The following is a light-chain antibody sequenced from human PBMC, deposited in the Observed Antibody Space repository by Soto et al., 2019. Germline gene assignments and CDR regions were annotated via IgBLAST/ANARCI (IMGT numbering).Light chain of an antibody. J-gene: IGKJ3*01. Sequence: DIQMTQSPTSLSASVGDRVTITCRASQDIRNFVAWYQQKPGKAPKLLIYAASTLQSGVSSRFSGSGSGTDFTLTINSLQPDDVATYSCQKYSSVPVFGPGTKVEIK. V-gene: IGKV1-27*01. CDR3: QKYSSVPV. CDR1: QDIRNF. CDR2: AAS.